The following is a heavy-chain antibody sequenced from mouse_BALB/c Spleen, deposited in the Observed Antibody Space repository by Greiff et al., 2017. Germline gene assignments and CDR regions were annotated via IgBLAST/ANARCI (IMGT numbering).Heavy chain of an antibody. CDR1: GYTFSSYW. V-gene: IGHV1-9*01. CDR2: ILPGSGST. D-gene: IGHD2-14*01. CDR3: ARKADRYEAWFAY. J-gene: IGHJ3*01. Sequence: QVQLQQSGAELMKPGASVKISCKATGYTFSSYWIEWVKQRPGHGLEWIGEILPGSGSTNYNGKFKGKATFTADTSSNTAYMQLSSLTSEDSAVYYCARKADRYEAWFAYWGQGTLVTVSA.